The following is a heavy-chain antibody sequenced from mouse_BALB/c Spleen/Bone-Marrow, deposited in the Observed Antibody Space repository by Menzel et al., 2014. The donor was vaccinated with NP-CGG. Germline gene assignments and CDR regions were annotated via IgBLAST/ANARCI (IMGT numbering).Heavy chain of an antibody. CDR2: IDPANGNT. Sequence: VQLQQSGAELVKPGASVKLSCTAPGFNIKDTYMHWVKQRPEQGLEWIGRIDPANGNTQYDPKFQGKATITADTSSNTAYLHLISLTSEDTAVYYCVRYRYYGSSYAMDYWGQGTSVTVSS. V-gene: IGHV14-3*02. D-gene: IGHD1-1*01. CDR3: VRYRYYGSSYAMDY. J-gene: IGHJ4*01. CDR1: GFNIKDTY.